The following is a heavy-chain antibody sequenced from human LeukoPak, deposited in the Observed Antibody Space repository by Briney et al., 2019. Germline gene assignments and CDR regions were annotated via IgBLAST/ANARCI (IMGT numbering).Heavy chain of an antibody. V-gene: IGHV1-2*02. CDR1: GYTFTSYA. Sequence: ASVKVSCKTSGYTFTSYAISWVRQAPGQGLEWMGWINPNSGGTNYAQKFQGRVTMTRDTSISTAYMELSRLRSDDTAVYYCARISGWYPRGFDYWGQGTLVTVSS. CDR2: INPNSGGT. J-gene: IGHJ4*02. D-gene: IGHD6-19*01. CDR3: ARISGWYPRGFDY.